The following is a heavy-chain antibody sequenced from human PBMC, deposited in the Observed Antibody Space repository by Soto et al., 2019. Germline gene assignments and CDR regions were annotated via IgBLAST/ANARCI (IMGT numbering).Heavy chain of an antibody. Sequence: QMQLAQSGPEVKKPGTSVKVSCKASGFTFTNSAIQWVRQARGQRLEWIGWIVVGSGRTDYAQKFQESLTITRDMSTTTAYMELSSLRLEDTAVYYCAAVQGGGATFHFWGQGTLVTVSS. CDR3: AAVQGGGATFHF. D-gene: IGHD1-26*01. V-gene: IGHV1-58*02. CDR2: IVVGSGRT. CDR1: GFTFTNSA. J-gene: IGHJ4*02.